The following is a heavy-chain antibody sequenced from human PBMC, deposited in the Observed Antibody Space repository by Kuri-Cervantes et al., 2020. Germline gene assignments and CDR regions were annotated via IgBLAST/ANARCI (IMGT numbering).Heavy chain of an antibody. D-gene: IGHD3-10*01. CDR3: ARDRLWFGEFPYYFDY. J-gene: IGHJ4*02. Sequence: GESLKISCAASGFTFSSYAMHWVRQAPGKGLEWVAVISYDGSNKYYADSVKGRFTISRDNTKNTLYLQMNSLRAEDTAVYYRARDRLWFGEFPYYFDYWGQGTLVTVSS. CDR2: ISYDGSNK. V-gene: IGHV3-30-3*01. CDR1: GFTFSSYA.